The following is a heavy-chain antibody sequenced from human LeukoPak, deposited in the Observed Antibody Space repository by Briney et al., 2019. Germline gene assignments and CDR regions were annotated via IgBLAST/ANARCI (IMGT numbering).Heavy chain of an antibody. CDR2: IGSSGSST. CDR1: GFTFRNYA. CDR3: AKRERERISWYFFDY. J-gene: IGHJ4*02. Sequence: GGSMRLSCAASGFTFRNYAMSWVRQAPGKGLEWVSAIGSSGSSTYYADSVKGRFTISRDNSKDTLYLQMNSLRAEDTAVYYCAKRERERISWYFFDYWGQGTLVTVSS. V-gene: IGHV3-23*01. D-gene: IGHD6-13*01.